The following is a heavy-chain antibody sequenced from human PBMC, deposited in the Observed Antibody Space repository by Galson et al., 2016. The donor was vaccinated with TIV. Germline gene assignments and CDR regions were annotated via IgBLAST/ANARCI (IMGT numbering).Heavy chain of an antibody. CDR1: GYTFTDFR. V-gene: IGHV1-18*04. CDR2: ISADTGNT. D-gene: IGHD3-10*01. J-gene: IGHJ4*02. CDR3: ARDSDYGYGNYRLGVGLY. Sequence: SVKVSCKAFGYTFTDFRITWVRQAPGQGFECMGWISADTGNTEYVQKFQDRVTMTTHTSTSTAYMELRSLISDDTAVYYCARDSDYGYGNYRLGVGLYWGQGTLVTVSS.